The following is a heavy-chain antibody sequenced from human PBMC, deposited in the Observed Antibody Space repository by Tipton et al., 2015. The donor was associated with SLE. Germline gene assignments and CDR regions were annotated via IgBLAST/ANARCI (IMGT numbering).Heavy chain of an antibody. D-gene: IGHD1-1*01. Sequence: SLRLSCAASGFSVSNNYMSWVRQAPGKGLEWVSLIYAGGSIHYTDSVKGRFTISRDNSKNTLFLHMNSLRVEDTAVYFCAKDTRANVFDYWGQGTLVTVSS. CDR2: IYAGGSI. V-gene: IGHV3-53*05. J-gene: IGHJ4*02. CDR3: AKDTRANVFDY. CDR1: GFSVSNNY.